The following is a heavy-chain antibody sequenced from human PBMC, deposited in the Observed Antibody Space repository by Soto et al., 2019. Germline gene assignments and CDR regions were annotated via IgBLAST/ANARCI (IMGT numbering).Heavy chain of an antibody. Sequence: EASVKISCKASGYTFTGYYMHWVRQAPGQGLEWMGWINPNSGGTNYAQKFQGWVTMTRDTSISTAYMELSRLRSDDTAVYYCARDVAYIAARRGNWFDPWGQGTLVTVSS. J-gene: IGHJ5*02. CDR1: GYTFTGYY. CDR3: ARDVAYIAARRGNWFDP. CDR2: INPNSGGT. V-gene: IGHV1-2*04. D-gene: IGHD6-6*01.